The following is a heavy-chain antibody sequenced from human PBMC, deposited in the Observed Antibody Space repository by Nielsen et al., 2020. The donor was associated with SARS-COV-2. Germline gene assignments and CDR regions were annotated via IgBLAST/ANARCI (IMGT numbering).Heavy chain of an antibody. Sequence: SLKISCAASGFTFDDYAMHWVRQAPGKGLEWVSGISWNSGSIGYADSVKGRFTISRDNTKRSLYLQMRGLRAEDTAIYFCGRDRSPSLWGQGTVVTVSS. J-gene: IGHJ4*02. CDR2: ISWNSGSI. CDR1: GFTFDDYA. D-gene: IGHD1-26*01. CDR3: GRDRSPSL. V-gene: IGHV3-9*01.